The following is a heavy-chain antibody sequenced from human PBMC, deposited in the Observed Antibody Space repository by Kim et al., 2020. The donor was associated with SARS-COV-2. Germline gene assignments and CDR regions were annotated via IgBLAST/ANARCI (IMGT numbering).Heavy chain of an antibody. CDR3: ARHALYDSSGYIGGPLFDY. CDR2: IDPSDSYT. J-gene: IGHJ4*02. V-gene: IGHV5-10-1*01. D-gene: IGHD3-22*01. Sequence: GESLKISCKGSGYSFTSYWISWVRQMPGKGLEWMGRIDPSDSYTNYSPSFQGHVTISADKSISTAYLQWSSLKASDTAMYYCARHALYDSSGYIGGPLFDYWGQGTLVTVSS. CDR1: GYSFTSYW.